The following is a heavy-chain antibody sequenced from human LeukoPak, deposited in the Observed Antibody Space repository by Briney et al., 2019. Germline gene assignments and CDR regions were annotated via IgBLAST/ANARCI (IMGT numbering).Heavy chain of an antibody. J-gene: IGHJ5*02. Sequence: GGYLRRSCAASGFTCSSYGMHWVRQAPGKGLEWVAVIWYDGSNKYYADSVKGRFTISRDSSKNTLYLQMNSLRAEDTAVYYCARDRGDSSSWDNWFDLWGQGTLVTVSS. D-gene: IGHD6-13*01. CDR1: GFTCSSYG. CDR2: IWYDGSNK. V-gene: IGHV3-33*01. CDR3: ARDRGDSSSWDNWFDL.